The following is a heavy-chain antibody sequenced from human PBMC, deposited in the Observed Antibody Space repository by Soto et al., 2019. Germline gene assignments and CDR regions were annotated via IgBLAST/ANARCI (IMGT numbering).Heavy chain of an antibody. CDR1: GFTFSSYA. J-gene: IGHJ6*02. CDR3: AKGGLVPAASYFYYYAMDV. Sequence: PGGSLRLSCAASGFTFSSYAMSWVRQAPGKGPEWVSAVSGSGGSRYYADSVKGRFTISRDNSKNIVSLELYSLRAEDTAVYYCAKGGLVPAASYFYYYAMDVWGQGTTVTVSS. D-gene: IGHD2-2*01. CDR2: VSGSGGSR. V-gene: IGHV3-23*01.